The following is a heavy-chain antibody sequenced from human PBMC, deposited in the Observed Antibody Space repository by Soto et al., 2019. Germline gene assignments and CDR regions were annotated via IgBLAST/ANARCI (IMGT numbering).Heavy chain of an antibody. D-gene: IGHD2-15*01. Sequence: SVKGACKAAGFGFSDDFRDWLLQAPSQGLEWMGIINPSGDSRNYAQKFQGRVTITRDTSTSTVYMDLSSLRYEDTAVYYCARDNTQKYGTPAASSWFHPRGQGTPVTVSS. CDR2: INPSGDSR. V-gene: IGHV1-46*01. J-gene: IGHJ5*02. CDR3: ARDNTQKYGTPAASSWFHP. CDR1: GFGFSDDF.